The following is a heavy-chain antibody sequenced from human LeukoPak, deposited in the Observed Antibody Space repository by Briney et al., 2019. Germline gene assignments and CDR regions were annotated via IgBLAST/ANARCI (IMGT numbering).Heavy chain of an antibody. CDR2: IYPGDSDT. D-gene: IGHD5-24*01. V-gene: IGHV5-51*01. J-gene: IGHJ4*02. CDR3: ARAGDGHNTIFGY. Sequence: MAGESLKISCKGSGYSITRYWIGWVRQMPGKGLEWMGLIYPGDSDTRYSPSLQGQVTISADKSISTAYLQWSSLKASDTAMYYCARAGDGHNTIFGYWGQGTLVTVSS. CDR1: GYSITRYW.